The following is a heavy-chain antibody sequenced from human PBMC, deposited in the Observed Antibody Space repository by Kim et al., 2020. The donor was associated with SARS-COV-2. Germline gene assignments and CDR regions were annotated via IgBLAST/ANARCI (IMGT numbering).Heavy chain of an antibody. D-gene: IGHD2-2*01. CDR3: TTVSMR. V-gene: IGHV3-15*01. CDR1: GIPFSNAW. CDR2: IKSKSAGGTA. Sequence: GGSLRLSCAVSGIPFSNAWFNWVRQAPGKGLEWVGRIKSKSAGGTADLAAPVKGRFAISRDDSKNTLYLLMNSLRTDDSAVYYCTTVSMRWGQGTLVTV. J-gene: IGHJ4*02.